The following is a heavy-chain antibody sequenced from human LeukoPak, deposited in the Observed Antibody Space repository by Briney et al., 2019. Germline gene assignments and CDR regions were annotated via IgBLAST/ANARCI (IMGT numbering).Heavy chain of an antibody. D-gene: IGHD4-17*01. CDR3: AKGHTDSGTGFDC. CDR1: GLTFSSYG. Sequence: GGSLRLSCAASGLTFSSYGMSWVRQAPGKGLEWVSGISGSGGTTYYADSVKGRFSISRDNSKNTMYLHMNTLRVEDAAVYYCAKGHTDSGTGFDCWGQGTLVTVSS. CDR2: ISGSGGTT. V-gene: IGHV3-23*01. J-gene: IGHJ4*02.